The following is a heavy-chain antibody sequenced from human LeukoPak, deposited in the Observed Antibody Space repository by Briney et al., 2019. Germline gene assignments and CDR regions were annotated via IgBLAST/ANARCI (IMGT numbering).Heavy chain of an antibody. CDR3: ARGDTGMAYYYFYMDV. V-gene: IGHV4-38-2*02. Sequence: PSETLSLTCTVSGYSISSGFYWGWIRQPPGKGLEWIGSIYYSGSTYYNPSLKSRVTISVDTSKNQFSLNLTSVTAADTAVYFCARGDTGMAYYYFYMDVWGKGTTVTVSS. CDR2: IYYSGST. D-gene: IGHD5-18*01. CDR1: GYSISSGFY. J-gene: IGHJ6*03.